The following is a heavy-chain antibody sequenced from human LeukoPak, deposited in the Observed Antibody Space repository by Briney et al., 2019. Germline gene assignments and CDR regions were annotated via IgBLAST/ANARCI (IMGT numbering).Heavy chain of an antibody. V-gene: IGHV3-74*01. CDR3: AKDISLYSWNGNY. J-gene: IGHJ4*02. Sequence: GGSLRLSCAASGFTFSSYWIHWVRQAPGKGLVWVSRINGDGGSTDYADSVKGRFTISRDNSKNTLYLQMNSLRAEDTAVYYCAKDISLYSWNGNYWGQGTLVTVSS. CDR2: INGDGGST. D-gene: IGHD1-1*01. CDR1: GFTFSSYW.